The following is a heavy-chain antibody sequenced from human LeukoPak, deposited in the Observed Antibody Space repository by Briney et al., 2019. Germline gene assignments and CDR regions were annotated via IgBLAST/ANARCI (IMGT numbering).Heavy chain of an antibody. Sequence: ASVKVSCKASGYTFTGYYMHWVRQAPGQGLEWMGWINPNSGGTNYAQKFQGRVTMTRDTSISTAYMELSRLRSDDTAVYYCARALLTYSKFFYWGQGTLVTVSS. D-gene: IGHD4-11*01. V-gene: IGHV1-2*02. CDR2: INPNSGGT. CDR3: ARALLTYSKFFY. J-gene: IGHJ4*02. CDR1: GYTFTGYY.